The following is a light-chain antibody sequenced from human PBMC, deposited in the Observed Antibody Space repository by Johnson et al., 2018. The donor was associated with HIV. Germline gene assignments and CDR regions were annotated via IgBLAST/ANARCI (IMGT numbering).Light chain of an antibody. V-gene: IGLV1-51*02. J-gene: IGLJ1*01. CDR3: GTWDSSLSANV. CDR2: ENI. CDR1: SSNIGNNY. Sequence: VSAAPGQKVTISCSGSSSNIGNNYVSWYQQLPGTAPKLLVYENIKRPSGIPDRFSGSKSGTSATLGIAGLQTGDEADYYCGTWDSSLSANVFGTGTKVTVL.